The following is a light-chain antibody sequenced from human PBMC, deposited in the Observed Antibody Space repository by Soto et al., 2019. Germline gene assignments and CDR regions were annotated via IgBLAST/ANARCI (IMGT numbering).Light chain of an antibody. CDR2: GAS. CDR3: QNYNRAPPT. Sequence: DIQMTQSPSSLSASVGDRVTITCRASQDISNFLAWYQQKPGKVPKLLIYGASTLQSGVPSRFSGSRSGTDFTLTISSLQPEDVATYYCQNYNRAPPTFGQGTKLEI. J-gene: IGKJ2*01. CDR1: QDISNF. V-gene: IGKV1-27*01.